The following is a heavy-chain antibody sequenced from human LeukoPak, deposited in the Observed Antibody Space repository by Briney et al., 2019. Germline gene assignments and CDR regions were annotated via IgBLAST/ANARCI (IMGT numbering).Heavy chain of an antibody. Sequence: SETLSLTCAVSGGSFSGYYWSWIRQPPGKGLEWIGEINHSGSTNYNPSLKSRVTISVDTSKNQFSLKLSSVTAADTAVYYCARFSPRAMGNYLDFWGQGTLVTVSS. D-gene: IGHD7-27*01. CDR3: ARFSPRAMGNYLDF. J-gene: IGHJ4*02. CDR1: GGSFSGYY. V-gene: IGHV4-34*01. CDR2: INHSGST.